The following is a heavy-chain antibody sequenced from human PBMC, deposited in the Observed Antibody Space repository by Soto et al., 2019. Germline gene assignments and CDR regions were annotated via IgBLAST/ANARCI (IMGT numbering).Heavy chain of an antibody. J-gene: IGHJ4*02. Sequence: PGGSLRLSCAASGFTFSSYSMNWVRQAPGKGLEWVSAMSGGGETTYYADSVKGRFTISRDNSRNTLYLQMNSLRAEDTATYYCAKWHTYYYDSRGFSGFDCWGRGTLVTVS. D-gene: IGHD3-22*01. CDR2: MSGGGETT. V-gene: IGHV3-23*01. CDR3: AKWHTYYYDSRGFSGFDC. CDR1: GFTFSSYS.